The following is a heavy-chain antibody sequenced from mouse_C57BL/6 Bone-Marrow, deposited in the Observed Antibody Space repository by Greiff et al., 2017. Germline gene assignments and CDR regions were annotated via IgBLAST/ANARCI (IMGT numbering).Heavy chain of an antibody. D-gene: IGHD2-1*01. CDR1: GFTFSDFY. J-gene: IGHJ4*01. Sequence: EVKLVESGGGLVQSGRSLRLSCATSGFTFSDFYMEWVRQAPGKGLEWIAASRNKANDYTTEYSASVKGRFIVSRDTSQSILYLQMNALRAEDTAIYYCARAKLLWAMDYWGQGTSVTVSS. V-gene: IGHV7-1*01. CDR3: ARAKLLWAMDY. CDR2: SRNKANDYTT.